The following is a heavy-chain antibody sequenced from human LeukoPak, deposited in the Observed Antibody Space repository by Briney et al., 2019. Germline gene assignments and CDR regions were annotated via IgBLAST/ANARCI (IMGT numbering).Heavy chain of an antibody. CDR2: IDSDGSST. D-gene: IGHD5-18*01. J-gene: IGHJ6*03. Sequence: GGSLRLSCAASGFTFSSYWMHWVRHAPGKGLVWVSRIDSDGSSTIYADSVKGRFTISRDNAENTLYLQMNSLRAEDTAVYYCARVTAMVTLWYYYYYMDVWGKGTTVTVSS. CDR3: ARVTAMVTLWYYYYYMDV. CDR1: GFTFSSYW. V-gene: IGHV3-74*01.